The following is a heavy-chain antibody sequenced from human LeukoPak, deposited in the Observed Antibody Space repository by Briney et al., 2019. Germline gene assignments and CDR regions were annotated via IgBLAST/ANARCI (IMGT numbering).Heavy chain of an antibody. CDR2: IYYSGSS. Sequence: SETLSLTCTVSGGSISSSSYYWGWIRQPPGKGLEWIGSIYYSGSSYYNPSLKSRVTISVDTSKNQFSLKLSSVTAADTAVYYCARDAGHSYGYLHPNNWFDPWGQGTLVTVSS. V-gene: IGHV4-39*07. D-gene: IGHD5-18*01. CDR1: GGSISSSSYY. J-gene: IGHJ5*02. CDR3: ARDAGHSYGYLHPNNWFDP.